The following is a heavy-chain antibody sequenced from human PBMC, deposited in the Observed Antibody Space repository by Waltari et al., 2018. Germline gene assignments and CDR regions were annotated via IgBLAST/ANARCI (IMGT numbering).Heavy chain of an antibody. CDR3: ARDRCSGGSCYFDY. V-gene: IGHV1-3*01. CDR1: GYTFTSYY. Sequence: QVQLVQSGAEVKKPGASVKVSCKASGYTFTSYYMHWVRQAPGQRLEWMGWINAGNGNTKYSQKFQGRVTITRDTSASTAYMELSSLRSEDTAVYYCARDRCSGGSCYFDYWGQGTLVTVSS. CDR2: INAGNGNT. D-gene: IGHD2-15*01. J-gene: IGHJ4*02.